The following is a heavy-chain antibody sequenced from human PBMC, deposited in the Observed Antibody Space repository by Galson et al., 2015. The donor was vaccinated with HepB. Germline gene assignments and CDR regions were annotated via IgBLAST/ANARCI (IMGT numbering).Heavy chain of an antibody. J-gene: IGHJ4*02. CDR2: INSDGNST. CDR3: ATGRSGSYYDY. D-gene: IGHD1-26*01. Sequence: SLRLSCAASGSIFTTYWMHWVRQAPGKGLVWVSRINSDGNSTTYADSVEGRFTISRDNTKNTLYLQMNSLRAEDTAVYYCATGRSGSYYDYWGQGAQVTVSS. V-gene: IGHV3-74*01. CDR1: GSIFTTYW.